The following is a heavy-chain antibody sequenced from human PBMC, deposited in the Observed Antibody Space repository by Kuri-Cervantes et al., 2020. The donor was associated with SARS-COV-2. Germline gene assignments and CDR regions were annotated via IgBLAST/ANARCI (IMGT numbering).Heavy chain of an antibody. V-gene: IGHV4-59*08. J-gene: IGHJ4*02. Sequence: SETLSLTCTVSGGSISSYYWSWIRQPPGKGLEWIGYIYYSGSTNYNPSLKSRVTISVDTSMNQFSLKLSSVTAADTAVYYCARGGYRAAADYWGQGTLVTVSS. CDR2: IYYSGST. D-gene: IGHD6-13*01. CDR1: GGSISSYY. CDR3: ARGGYRAAADY.